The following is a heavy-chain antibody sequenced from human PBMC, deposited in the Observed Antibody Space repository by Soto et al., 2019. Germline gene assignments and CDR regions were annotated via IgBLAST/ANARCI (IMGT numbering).Heavy chain of an antibody. CDR3: ARHHPGLGHYGDYDDNVFDY. Sequence: ASETLSLTCTVSGGSISSSSYYWGWIRQPPGKGLEWIGSIYYSGSTYYNPSLKSRVTISVDTSKNQFSLKLSSVTAADTAVYYCARHHPGLGHYGDYDDNVFDYWGQGTLVTVSS. V-gene: IGHV4-39*01. CDR1: GGSISSSSYY. CDR2: IYYSGST. J-gene: IGHJ4*02. D-gene: IGHD4-17*01.